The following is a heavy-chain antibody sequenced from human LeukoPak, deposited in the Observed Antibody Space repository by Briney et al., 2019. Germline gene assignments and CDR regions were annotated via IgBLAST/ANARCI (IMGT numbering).Heavy chain of an antibody. CDR3: ARSRWPNDGEIDN. D-gene: IGHD4-23*01. V-gene: IGHV1-69*04. J-gene: IGHJ4*02. CDR2: MISNLGIA. CDR1: GGTFSNYA. Sequence: SVKVSCKASGGTFSNYAFSWVRQAPGQGLEWMGRMISNLGIANYAQEFQGRVAITADKSTNTVYMELNSLRSEDTAMYYCARSRWPNDGEIDNWGQGSLVTVSS.